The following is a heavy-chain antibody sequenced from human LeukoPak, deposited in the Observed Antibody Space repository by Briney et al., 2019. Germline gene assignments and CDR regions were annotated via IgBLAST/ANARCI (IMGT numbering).Heavy chain of an antibody. Sequence: GGSLRLSCAASGFTFSSYWMNWARQAPGKGLEWVASINHRNVNYYVDSVKGRFTISRDNAKNLLYLQMSNLRAEDTAVYFCARGGGLDVWGQGATVTVSS. CDR1: GFTFSSYW. D-gene: IGHD3-16*01. CDR3: ARGGGLDV. CDR2: INHRNVN. J-gene: IGHJ6*02. V-gene: IGHV3-7*03.